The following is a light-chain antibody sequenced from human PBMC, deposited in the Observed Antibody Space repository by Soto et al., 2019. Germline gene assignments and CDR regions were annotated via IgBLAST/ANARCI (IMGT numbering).Light chain of an antibody. Sequence: DIQMTQSPSSLSASVGDRVTITCRASQSISNYLNWYQFKAGKAPKPLIYAASTLQSGVPPRFSGSGSGTEFTLTISGLQPEDVATYYCQQRYSTPVMFGQGTKVDIK. CDR1: QSISNY. CDR3: QQRYSTPVM. CDR2: AAS. V-gene: IGKV1-39*01. J-gene: IGKJ1*01.